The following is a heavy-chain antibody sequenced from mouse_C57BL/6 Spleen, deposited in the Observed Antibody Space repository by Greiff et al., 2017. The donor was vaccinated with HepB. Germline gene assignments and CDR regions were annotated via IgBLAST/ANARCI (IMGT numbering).Heavy chain of an antibody. J-gene: IGHJ1*03. Sequence: QVQLQQPGAELVRPGSSVKLSCKASGYTFTSYWMDWVKQRPGQGLEWIGNIYPSDSETHYNQKFKDKATLTVDKSSSTAYMQLSSLTSEDSAVYDCARPHYYGSSQGDWYFDVWGTGTTVTVSS. D-gene: IGHD1-1*01. V-gene: IGHV1-61*01. CDR1: GYTFTSYW. CDR3: ARPHYYGSSQGDWYFDV. CDR2: IYPSDSET.